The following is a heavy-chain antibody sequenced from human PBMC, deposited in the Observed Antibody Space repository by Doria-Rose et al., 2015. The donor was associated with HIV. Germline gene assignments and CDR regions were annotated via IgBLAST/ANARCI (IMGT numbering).Heavy chain of an antibody. CDR1: GGSISHYY. CDR3: ARVLSGTYDY. Sequence: QVQLQESGPGLVKPSETLSLTCCVSGGSISHYYWSWIRQPPGKGLEYMGDIFYTGSTNYSHSLKSRVSISIDTSKNEFSLRLSSVTAADTAVYYCARVLSGTYDYWGQGALVTVSS. CDR2: IFYTGST. D-gene: IGHD1-26*01. V-gene: IGHV4-59*01. J-gene: IGHJ4*02.